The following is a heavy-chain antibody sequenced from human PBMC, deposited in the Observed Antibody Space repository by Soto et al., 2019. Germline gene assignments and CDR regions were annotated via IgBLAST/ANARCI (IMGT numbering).Heavy chain of an antibody. CDR1: GGSVSSGSYY. CDR3: AGPLRYLEY. Sequence: SETLSLTCTVSGGSVSSGSYYWSWILQPPGKGLEWIGYIYYSGSTNYNPSLKSLVTISVDPSKNQFSLKLSSVTAADTAVYYCAGPLRYLEYWGQGTMVTVSS. J-gene: IGHJ4*02. D-gene: IGHD4-17*01. CDR2: IYYSGST. V-gene: IGHV4-61*01.